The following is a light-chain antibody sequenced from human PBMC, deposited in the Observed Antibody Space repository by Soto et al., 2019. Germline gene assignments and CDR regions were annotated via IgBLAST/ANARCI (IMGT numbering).Light chain of an antibody. V-gene: IGLV2-14*01. CDR2: DVS. CDR1: SSDDGGYNY. Sequence: QSALTQPASVSGSPGQSITISCTGTSSDDGGYNYVSWYQQHPGKAPKLMIYDVSNRPSGVPDRFSGSKSGNTASLTISGLQAEDEAEYYCSTYTSSRTHLVFGGGTKVTVL. J-gene: IGLJ2*01. CDR3: STYTSSRTHLV.